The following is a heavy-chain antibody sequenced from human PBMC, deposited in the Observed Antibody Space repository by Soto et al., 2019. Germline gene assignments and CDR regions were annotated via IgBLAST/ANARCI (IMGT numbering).Heavy chain of an antibody. V-gene: IGHV1-69*01. CDR2: IIPIIGTA. CDR1: GGTFSSYG. CDR3: ARELKEEGSYSYYCLDV. Sequence: QVQLVQSGAEVKKPGSSVKVSCKASGGTFSSYGVTWVRQAPGQGLEWMGGIIPIIGTAKYAQKFQGRVTITADESTGTDPMDLSRLRSEDTAVYYCARELKEEGSYSYYCLDVWGQGNTVTGSS. J-gene: IGHJ6*02.